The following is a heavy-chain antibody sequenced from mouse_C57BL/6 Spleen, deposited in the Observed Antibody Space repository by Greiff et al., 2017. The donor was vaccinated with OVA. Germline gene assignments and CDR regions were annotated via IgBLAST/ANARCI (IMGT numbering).Heavy chain of an antibody. V-gene: IGHV5-4*01. Sequence: EVQLVESGGGLVKPGGSLKLSCAASGFTFSSYAMSWVRQTPEKRLEWVATISAGGSYTYYPDNVKGRFTISRDNAKNNLYLQMSHLKSEDTAMYYCARDDDGNLYWGQGTTLTVSS. CDR1: GFTFSSYA. J-gene: IGHJ2*01. CDR2: ISAGGSYT. D-gene: IGHD2-1*01. CDR3: ARDDDGNLY.